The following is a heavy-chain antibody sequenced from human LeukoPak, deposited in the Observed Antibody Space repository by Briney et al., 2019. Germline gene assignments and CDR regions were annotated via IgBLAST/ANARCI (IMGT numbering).Heavy chain of an antibody. CDR2: INTNTGNP. D-gene: IGHD2-2*01. Sequence: GASVKVSCKASGYTFTSYAMNWVRHAPGQGLEWMGWINTNTGNPTYAQGFTGRFVFSLDTSVSTAYLQISSLKAEDTAVYYCARDPLYQLPHYYYYGMDVWGQGTTVTVSS. V-gene: IGHV7-4-1*02. CDR3: ARDPLYQLPHYYYYGMDV. J-gene: IGHJ6*02. CDR1: GYTFTSYA.